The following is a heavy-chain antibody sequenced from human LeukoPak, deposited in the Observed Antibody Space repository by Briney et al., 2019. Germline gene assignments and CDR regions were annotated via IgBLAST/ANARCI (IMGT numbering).Heavy chain of an antibody. CDR3: ARGGSPPEALGDVFDI. Sequence: GGPLTLLCAPSGFTLSSHWKHWVRQAPGKGPVWVTRIKGGDSSTIYADSVKGRLTLHRDNEKNTVFVQVNGQSAENTAMYYCARGGSPPEALGDVFDIWGQGTMVTVSS. CDR1: GFTLSSHW. V-gene: IGHV3-74*01. D-gene: IGHD1-26*01. CDR2: IKGGDSST. J-gene: IGHJ3*02.